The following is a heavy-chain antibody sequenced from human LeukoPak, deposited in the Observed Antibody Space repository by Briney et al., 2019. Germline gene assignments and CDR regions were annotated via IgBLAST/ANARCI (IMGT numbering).Heavy chain of an antibody. D-gene: IGHD3-22*01. J-gene: IGHJ6*02. CDR3: ARSKTTYYYDSSVYFYYYYGMDV. CDR2: IKQDGSEK. Sequence: GGSLRLSCAASGFTFSNYWMTWVRQAPGKGLEWVANIKQDGSEKYYADSVKGRFTISRDNAKNSLYLQMNSLRAEDTAVYYCARSKTTYYYDSSVYFYYYYGMDVWGQGTTVTVSS. V-gene: IGHV3-7*01. CDR1: GFTFSNYW.